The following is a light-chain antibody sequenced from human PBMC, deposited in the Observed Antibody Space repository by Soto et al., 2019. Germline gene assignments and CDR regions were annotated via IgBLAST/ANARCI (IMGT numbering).Light chain of an antibody. CDR2: DVS. J-gene: IGLJ1*01. Sequence: QSALNQPASVSGSPGQSITISCTGTSSDVGGYNYVSWYQQRPGKAPKLMIYDVSNRPSGVSNRFSGSKSGNTASLTISGLQAEDEADYYCSSYTSSSTQVFGTGTKVTVL. V-gene: IGLV2-14*01. CDR3: SSYTSSSTQV. CDR1: SSDVGGYNY.